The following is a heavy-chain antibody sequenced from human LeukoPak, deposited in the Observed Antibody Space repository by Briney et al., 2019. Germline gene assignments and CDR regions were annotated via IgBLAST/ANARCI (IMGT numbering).Heavy chain of an antibody. J-gene: IGHJ4*02. D-gene: IGHD3-10*01. CDR3: ARGPYYSGSGSFPDY. CDR2: INPNSGGS. V-gene: IGHV1-2*02. CDR1: VYIFTDNY. Sequence: ASVKVSCKASVYIFTDNYIHWVRQAPGQGLEWMGWINPNSGGSNYAQKFQGRVTMTRDTSISTAYMELSRLISDDTAVFYCARGPYYSGSGSFPDYWGQGTLVTVSS.